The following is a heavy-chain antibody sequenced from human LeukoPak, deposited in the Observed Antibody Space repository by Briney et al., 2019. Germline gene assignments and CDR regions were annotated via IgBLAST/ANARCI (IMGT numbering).Heavy chain of an antibody. J-gene: IGHJ1*01. CDR3: AKDRVVGGTMGAFQY. Sequence: ASVKVSCKVSGYPLTELSMHWVRQAPGKGLEWMGGFDPEDGETIYAQKFQGRVTMTEDTSTDTAYMELSSLRSEDTAVYYCAKDRVVGGTMGAFQYWGQGTLVTVSS. CDR1: GYPLTELS. D-gene: IGHD1-26*01. CDR2: FDPEDGET. V-gene: IGHV1-24*01.